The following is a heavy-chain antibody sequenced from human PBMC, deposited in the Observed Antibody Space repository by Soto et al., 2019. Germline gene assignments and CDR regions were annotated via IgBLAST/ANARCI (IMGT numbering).Heavy chain of an antibody. D-gene: IGHD3-22*01. Sequence: VQLVESGGGLVQPGGSLRLSCAASGFTFSRHAISWVRQAPGQGLEWMGGIIPLFGTGKYAQKFQGRVTITADESTSTAYMELSSLRSEDTAIYYCARGWGDDSSDSYYAYWGQGTLVIVSS. CDR1: GFTFSRHA. J-gene: IGHJ4*02. CDR3: ARGWGDDSSDSYYAY. V-gene: IGHV1-69*01. CDR2: IIPLFGTG.